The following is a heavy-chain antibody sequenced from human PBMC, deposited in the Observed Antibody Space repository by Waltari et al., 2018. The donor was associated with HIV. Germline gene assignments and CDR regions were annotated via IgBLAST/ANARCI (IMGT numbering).Heavy chain of an antibody. D-gene: IGHD6-13*01. Sequence: EVQLLESGGGLVQPGGSLRLSCAASGFTFSNYAMRLVRQAPGKGLEWVSSISGSAYSTYYAESVKGRFTISRDNSKNKLYLQMNSLRAEDTAVYFCVKEHQYSHTWYSYYGMDVWGQGTTVTVSS. CDR2: ISGSAYST. J-gene: IGHJ6*02. V-gene: IGHV3-23*01. CDR1: GFTFSNYA. CDR3: VKEHQYSHTWYSYYGMDV.